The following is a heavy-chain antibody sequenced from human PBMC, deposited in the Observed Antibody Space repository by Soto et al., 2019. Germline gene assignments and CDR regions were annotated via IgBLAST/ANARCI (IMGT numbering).Heavy chain of an antibody. D-gene: IGHD6-6*01. Sequence: EVQLLESGGGLVQPGGSLRLSCSASGFTFSSYAMGWVRQAPGKGLEWVSAVSGSGGTTYYADSVKGRFTISRDNSKNTLYLQMNSLRAEDTAAYYCAKPPYSSSPYYYYGMDVWGQGTTVTVSS. CDR2: VSGSGGTT. J-gene: IGHJ6*02. CDR1: GFTFSSYA. CDR3: AKPPYSSSPYYYYGMDV. V-gene: IGHV3-23*01.